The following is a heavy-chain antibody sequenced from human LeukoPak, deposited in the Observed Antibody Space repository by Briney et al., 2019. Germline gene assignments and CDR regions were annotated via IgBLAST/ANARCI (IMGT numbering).Heavy chain of an antibody. J-gene: IGHJ4*02. D-gene: IGHD3-22*01. Sequence: ASVKVSCKASGYTFTGYYMHWVRQAPGQGLEWMGWINPNSGGTNYAQKFQGRVTMTRDTSISTAYMELSRLRSDDTAVYYCARVTYYYDNFDYWGQGTLVTVSS. CDR3: ARVTYYYDNFDY. CDR1: GYTFTGYY. V-gene: IGHV1-2*02. CDR2: INPNSGGT.